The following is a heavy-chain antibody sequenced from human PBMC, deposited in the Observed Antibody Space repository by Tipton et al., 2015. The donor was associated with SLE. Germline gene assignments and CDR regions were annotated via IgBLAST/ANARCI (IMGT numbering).Heavy chain of an antibody. D-gene: IGHD2-2*02. CDR1: GFTFNSYA. CDR2: ISYDGTNK. V-gene: IGHV3-30*04. J-gene: IGHJ1*01. Sequence: QLVQSGGGVVQPGRSLRLSCAASGFTFNSYAMHWVRQAPGKGLEWVAVISYDGTNKYYADSVKGRFTISRDNSKNALYLQMNSLRAEDTAGSPWGRTADCSSTSCYTGGGYFHHWGQGTLVTVSS. CDR3: GRTADCSSTSCYTGGGYFHH.